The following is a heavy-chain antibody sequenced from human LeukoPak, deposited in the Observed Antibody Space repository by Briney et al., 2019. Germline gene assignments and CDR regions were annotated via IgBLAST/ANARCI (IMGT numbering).Heavy chain of an antibody. Sequence: GGSLRLSCAASGFTFSSYAMSWVRQAPGKGLEWVSAISGSGGSTYYADSVKGRFTISRDNSKNTLYLQMNSLRAEDTAVYYCAKPRDGSGSCAWGAFDIWGQGTMVTVSS. CDR2: ISGSGGST. CDR1: GFTFSSYA. CDR3: AKPRDGSGSCAWGAFDI. D-gene: IGHD3-10*01. V-gene: IGHV3-23*01. J-gene: IGHJ3*02.